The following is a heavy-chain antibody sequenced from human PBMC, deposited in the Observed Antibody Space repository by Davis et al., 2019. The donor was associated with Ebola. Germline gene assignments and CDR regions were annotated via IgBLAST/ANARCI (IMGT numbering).Heavy chain of an antibody. CDR1: GFTFSYYS. V-gene: IGHV3-48*02. J-gene: IGHJ6*02. Sequence: GGSLRLSCAASGFTFSYYSLNWVRQAPGRGLEWVSYISISSDTKYYADSEKGRFTISRDNAKNSLSLQMNSLRDEDTAVYYCARDQVSSWSGTGGMDVWGQGTTVIVSS. CDR2: ISISSDTK. CDR3: ARDQVSSWSGTGGMDV. D-gene: IGHD6-13*01.